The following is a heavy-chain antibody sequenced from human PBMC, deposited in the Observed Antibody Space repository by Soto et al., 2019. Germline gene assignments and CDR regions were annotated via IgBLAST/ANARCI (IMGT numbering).Heavy chain of an antibody. Sequence: SVKVSCKASGGTFSSYTISWVRQAPGQGLEWMGRIIPILGIANYAQKFQGRVTITADKSTSTAYMELSSLRSEDTAVYYCARAYYYDSSGYLGPFDYWGQGTLVTVSS. V-gene: IGHV1-69*02. CDR2: IIPILGIA. CDR3: ARAYYYDSSGYLGPFDY. CDR1: GGTFSSYT. J-gene: IGHJ4*02. D-gene: IGHD3-22*01.